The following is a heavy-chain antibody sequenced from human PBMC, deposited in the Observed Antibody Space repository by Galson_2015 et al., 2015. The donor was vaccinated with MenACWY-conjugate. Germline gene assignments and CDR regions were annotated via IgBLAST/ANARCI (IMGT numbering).Heavy chain of an antibody. Sequence: SGAEVKKPGESLRISCKGSGYSFTSYWISWVRQMPGKGLEWMGRIDPSDSYTNYSPSFQGHVTMSVDKSITTAYLQWSSLKASDTAMYYCAIGFGVVSADGWGQGTLVTVSS. J-gene: IGHJ4*02. D-gene: IGHD3-3*01. V-gene: IGHV5-10-1*01. CDR2: IDPSDSYT. CDR3: AIGFGVVSADG. CDR1: GYSFTSYW.